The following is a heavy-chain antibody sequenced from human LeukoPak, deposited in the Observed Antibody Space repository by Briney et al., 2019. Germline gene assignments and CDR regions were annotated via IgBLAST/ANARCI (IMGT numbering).Heavy chain of an antibody. CDR1: GGSISSSSYY. V-gene: IGHV4-39*01. J-gene: IGHJ4*02. CDR3: ARSGAVVVTAMDY. D-gene: IGHD2-21*02. CDR2: IYYSGST. Sequence: PSETLSLTCTVSGGSISSSSYYWGWIRQPPGKGLEWIGSIYYSGSTYYNPSLKSRVTVSVDTSKNQFSLKLSSVTAADTAVYYCARSGAVVVTAMDYWGQGTLVTVSS.